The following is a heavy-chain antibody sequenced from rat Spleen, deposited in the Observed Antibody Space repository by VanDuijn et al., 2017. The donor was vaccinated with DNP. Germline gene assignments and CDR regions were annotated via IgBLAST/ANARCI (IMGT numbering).Heavy chain of an antibody. Sequence: EVQLVETGGGLVQPGRSLKLSCVASGFTFSSYWMYWIRQAPGKGLEWVASINTDGGSTYSPDSVKGRLTISRDHAENTVSLQINSLRSEDPATYYCAKGVIRGDYAMDAWGQGTSVTVSS. CDR3: AKGVIRGDYAMDA. J-gene: IGHJ4*01. V-gene: IGHV5-58*01. CDR1: GFTFSSYW. CDR2: INTDGGST. D-gene: IGHD4-4*01.